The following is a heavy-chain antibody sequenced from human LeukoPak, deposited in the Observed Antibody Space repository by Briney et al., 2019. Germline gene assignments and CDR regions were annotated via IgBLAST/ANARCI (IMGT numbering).Heavy chain of an antibody. CDR3: ARNNGMDV. J-gene: IGHJ6*02. Sequence: GGSLRLSCAASGFTFSSYAMSWVRQAPGKGLECVSSISSSTSYTYYADSVKGRFTISKDNAKNSLYLQMNSLRAEDTALYHCARNNGMDVWGQGTTVIVSS. CDR1: GFTFSSYA. CDR2: ISSSTSYT. V-gene: IGHV3-21*04.